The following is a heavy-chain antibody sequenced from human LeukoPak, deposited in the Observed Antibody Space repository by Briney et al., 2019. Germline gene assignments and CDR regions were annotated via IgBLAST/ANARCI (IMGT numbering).Heavy chain of an antibody. V-gene: IGHV1-18*01. CDR1: GYTFTSYG. CDR3: ARVVDYYDSSGGYYFDY. J-gene: IGHJ4*02. D-gene: IGHD3-22*01. Sequence: ASVKVSCKASGYTFTSYGISWVRQAPGQGLKWMGWIRAYNGNTNYAQKLQGRVTMTTDTSTSTAYMELRSLRSDDTAVYYCARVVDYYDSSGGYYFDYWGQGTLVTVSS. CDR2: IRAYNGNT.